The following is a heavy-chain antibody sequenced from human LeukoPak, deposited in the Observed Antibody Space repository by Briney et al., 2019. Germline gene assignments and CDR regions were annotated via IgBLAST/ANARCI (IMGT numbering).Heavy chain of an antibody. Sequence: PSQALSLTCTVSGGSISSGDYYWSWIRQPPGKGLEWIRYIYYSGSTYYNPSLKSRVTISVDTSKNQFSLKLSSVTAADTAVYYCARLWFGELFSWFDPWGQGTLVTVSS. CDR3: ARLWFGELFSWFDP. J-gene: IGHJ5*02. D-gene: IGHD3-10*01. CDR1: GGSISSGDYY. CDR2: IYYSGST. V-gene: IGHV4-30-4*01.